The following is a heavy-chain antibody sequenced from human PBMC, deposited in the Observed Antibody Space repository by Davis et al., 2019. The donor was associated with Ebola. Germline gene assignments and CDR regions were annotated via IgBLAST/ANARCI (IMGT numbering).Heavy chain of an antibody. D-gene: IGHD3-22*01. J-gene: IGHJ4*02. CDR2: INHSGST. CDR3: ARDHYDSSGGFDY. CDR1: GGSFSGYY. V-gene: IGHV4-34*01. Sequence: SETLSLTCAVYGGSFSGYYWSWIRQPPGKGLEWIGEINHSGSTNYNPSLKSRVTISVDKSKNQFSLKLSSVTAADTAVYYCARDHYDSSGGFDYWGQGTLVTVSS.